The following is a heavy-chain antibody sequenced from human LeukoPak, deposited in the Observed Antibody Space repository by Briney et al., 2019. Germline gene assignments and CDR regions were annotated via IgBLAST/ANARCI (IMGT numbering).Heavy chain of an antibody. Sequence: GGSLRLSCAASGFTFSSYWMSWVRQAPGKGLEWVANIKQDGSEKYYVDSVKGRFTISRDNAKNSLYLQMNSLRAEDTAVYYCARSSRELGGYGPWELMPPFDDWGQGTLVTVSS. J-gene: IGHJ4*02. CDR1: GFTFSSYW. CDR3: ARSSRELGGYGPWELMPPFDD. CDR2: IKQDGSEK. V-gene: IGHV3-7*01. D-gene: IGHD1-7*01.